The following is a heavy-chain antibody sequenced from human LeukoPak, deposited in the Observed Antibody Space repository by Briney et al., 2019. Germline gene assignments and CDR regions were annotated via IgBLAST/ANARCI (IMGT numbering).Heavy chain of an antibody. CDR1: RFTLSSYE. CDR3: ARDRNYYDSSAYYSVGAFDI. D-gene: IGHD3-22*01. J-gene: IGHJ3*02. CDR2: ISSSGTTI. Sequence: GGSLRLSCAASRFTLSSYEMNWVRQAPGKGLEWVSYISSSGTTIYYADSVKGRFPISRDNAKNSLYLQMNSLRAEDTAVYYCARDRNYYDSSAYYSVGAFDIWGQGTMVTVSS. V-gene: IGHV3-48*03.